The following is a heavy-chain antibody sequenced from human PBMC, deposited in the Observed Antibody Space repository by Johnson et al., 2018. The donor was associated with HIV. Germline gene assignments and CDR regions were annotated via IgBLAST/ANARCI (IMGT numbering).Heavy chain of an antibody. Sequence: QVQLVESGGGVVQPGRSLRLSCAASGFTFSSYPMHWVRQAPGTGLEWVAVISYDGSNKYYAASVKGRFTISRDNSKNTLYLQMNSLRAGDTAVYYCARGGGYRAFDIWGQGTMVTVSS. CDR1: GFTFSSYP. J-gene: IGHJ3*02. D-gene: IGHD5-18*01. CDR2: ISYDGSNK. CDR3: ARGGGYRAFDI. V-gene: IGHV3-30-3*01.